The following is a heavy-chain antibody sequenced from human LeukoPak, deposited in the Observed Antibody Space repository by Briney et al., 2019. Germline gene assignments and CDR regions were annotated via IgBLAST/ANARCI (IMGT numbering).Heavy chain of an antibody. Sequence: SETLSLTCAVYGGSFSGYYWSWIRQPPGKGLEWIGEINHSGSTNYNPSLKSRVTISVDTSKNQFPLKLSSVTAADTAVYYCARFRGVAAAHLYYFDYWGQGSLVTVSS. CDR2: INHSGST. J-gene: IGHJ4*02. CDR3: ARFRGVAAAHLYYFDY. V-gene: IGHV4-34*01. D-gene: IGHD6-13*01. CDR1: GGSFSGYY.